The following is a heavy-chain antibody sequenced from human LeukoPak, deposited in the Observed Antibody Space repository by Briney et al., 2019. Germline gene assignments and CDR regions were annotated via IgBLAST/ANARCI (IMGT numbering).Heavy chain of an antibody. CDR2: IYPGDSDT. V-gene: IGHV5-51*01. CDR1: GYSFTSYW. J-gene: IGHJ4*02. D-gene: IGHD6-19*01. Sequence: GESLKISCKGSGYSFTSYWIGRVRQMPGKGLEWMGIIYPGDSDTRYSPSFQGQVTISADKSTSTAYLQWSSLKASYTAMYYCARRSSGWYQDYWGQGTLVTVSS. CDR3: ARRSSGWYQDY.